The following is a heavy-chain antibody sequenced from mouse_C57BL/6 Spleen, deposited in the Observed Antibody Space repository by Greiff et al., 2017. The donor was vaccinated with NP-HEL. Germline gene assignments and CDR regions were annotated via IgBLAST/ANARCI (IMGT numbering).Heavy chain of an antibody. CDR3: ARTYGNYFAY. D-gene: IGHD2-1*01. Sequence: EVKVVESGGGLVQPGGSLSLSCAASGFTFTDYYMSWVRQPPGKALEWLGFIRNKANGYTTEYSASVKGRFTISRDNSQSILYLQMNALRAEDSATYYCARTYGNYFAYWGQGTLVTVSA. CDR1: GFTFTDYY. J-gene: IGHJ3*01. V-gene: IGHV7-3*01. CDR2: IRNKANGYTT.